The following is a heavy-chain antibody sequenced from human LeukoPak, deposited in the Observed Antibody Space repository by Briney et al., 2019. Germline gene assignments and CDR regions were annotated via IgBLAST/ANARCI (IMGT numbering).Heavy chain of an antibody. CDR2: ISGDGGST. V-gene: IGHV3-43*02. J-gene: IGHJ3*01. CDR1: GFTFDDYA. CDR3: AKDTGFLSGSSP. D-gene: IGHD1-26*01. Sequence: GGSLRLSCAASGFTFDDYAMHWVRQAPGKGLEWVSLISGDGGSTYHADSVKGRFTISRDNSKNSLYLQMNSLRTEDTALYYCAKDTGFLSGSSPWGQGTMVTVSS.